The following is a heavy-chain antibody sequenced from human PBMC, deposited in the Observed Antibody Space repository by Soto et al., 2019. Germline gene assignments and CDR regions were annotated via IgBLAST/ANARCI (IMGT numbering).Heavy chain of an antibody. V-gene: IGHV1-69*06. CDR3: ARGRITGTTGGCGY. CDR2: IIPIFGTA. J-gene: IGHJ4*02. D-gene: IGHD1-20*01. Sequence: SVKVSCKASGGTFSGYAISWVRQAPGQGLEWMGGIIPIFGTANYSQKFQGRVTITADKSTSTAYMELSSLRSEDTAVFYCARGRITGTTGGCGYRGQRTLVTL. CDR1: GGTFSGYA.